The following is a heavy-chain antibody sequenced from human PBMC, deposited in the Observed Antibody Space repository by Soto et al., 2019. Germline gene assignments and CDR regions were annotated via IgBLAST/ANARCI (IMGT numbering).Heavy chain of an antibody. Sequence: ASVKVSCKVSGYTLTELSMHWVRQAPGEGLEWMGGFDPKDGETIYAQQFQGRVTMTEDTSTDTAHMELSSLRSEDTAVYYCAILRIMSGQYYYYYGMDVWGQGTTVTVSS. CDR1: GYTLTELS. CDR3: AILRIMSGQYYYYYGMDV. CDR2: FDPKDGET. D-gene: IGHD1-26*01. J-gene: IGHJ6*02. V-gene: IGHV1-24*01.